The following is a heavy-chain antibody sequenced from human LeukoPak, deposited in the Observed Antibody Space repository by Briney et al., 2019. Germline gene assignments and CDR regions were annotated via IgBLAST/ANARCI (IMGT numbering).Heavy chain of an antibody. CDR2: LDPNSGGT. CDR3: ARARNYYYGSGTYYIGYGMDV. V-gene: IGHV1-2*02. J-gene: IGHJ6*02. CDR1: GYTFTGYF. D-gene: IGHD3-10*01. Sequence: ASVKVSCKASGYTFTGYFMHWVRQAPGQGLEWMGWLDPNSGGTKYAQKFQGRVTMTRDTSTTTAYMELSRLRSDDTAVYYCARARNYYYGSGTYYIGYGMDVWGQGTTVTVSS.